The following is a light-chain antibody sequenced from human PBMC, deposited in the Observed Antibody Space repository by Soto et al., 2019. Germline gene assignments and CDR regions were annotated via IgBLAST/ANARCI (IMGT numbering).Light chain of an antibody. CDR2: DND. J-gene: IGLJ2*01. V-gene: IGLV1-51*01. CDR3: GAWDSSLSAVV. Sequence: QSVLTQPPSVSAAPGQKVTISCSGGSSNSGANVVSWFQQLPGTAPKLLIYDNDLRPSGIPDRFSGSKSGTTATLGITGLQTGDEADYYCGAWDSSLSAVVFGGGTKLTVL. CDR1: SSNSGANV.